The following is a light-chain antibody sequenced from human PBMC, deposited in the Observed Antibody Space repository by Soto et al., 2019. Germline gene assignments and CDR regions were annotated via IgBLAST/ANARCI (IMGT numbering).Light chain of an antibody. CDR3: QSYDSRLSAVV. Sequence: QSVLRQPPSVSGAPGQRVTISCTGSSSNIGAGYDVHWYQQLPGTAPKLLIYGNSNRPSGVPDRFSGSKSGTSASLAITGLQAEDEADYYCQSYDSRLSAVVFGGGTKLTVL. CDR2: GNS. J-gene: IGLJ2*01. CDR1: SSNIGAGYD. V-gene: IGLV1-40*01.